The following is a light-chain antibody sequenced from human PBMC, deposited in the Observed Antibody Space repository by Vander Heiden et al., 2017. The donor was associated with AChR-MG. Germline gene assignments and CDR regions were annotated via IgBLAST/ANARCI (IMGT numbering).Light chain of an antibody. J-gene: IGLJ3*02. CDR3: QSADSSGTWV. CDR1: ALPKQY. CDR2: KDS. Sequence: SYELTQPPSVSVSPGPTARITCSGDALPKQYAYWYQQKPGKAPVLVIYKDSERPSGIPERFSGSSSGTTVTLTISGVQAEDEADYYCQSADSSGTWVFGGGTKLTVL. V-gene: IGLV3-25*03.